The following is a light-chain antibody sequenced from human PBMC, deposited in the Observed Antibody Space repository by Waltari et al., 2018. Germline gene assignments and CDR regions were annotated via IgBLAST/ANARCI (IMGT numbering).Light chain of an antibody. Sequence: AIQLTQSPSSLPASVGDRVTITSRASQGIRSALAWYQQKPGKAPKLLIYYASSLPSGVPSRFSGSGSGTDFTLTISSLQPEDFATYYCQQFNNYPPTFGHGTRLEIK. CDR1: QGIRSA. V-gene: IGKV1D-13*01. CDR2: YAS. J-gene: IGKJ5*01. CDR3: QQFNNYPPT.